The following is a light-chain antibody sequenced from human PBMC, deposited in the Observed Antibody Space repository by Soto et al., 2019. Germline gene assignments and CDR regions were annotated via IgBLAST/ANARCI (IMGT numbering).Light chain of an antibody. CDR1: QSVDINF. V-gene: IGKV3-20*01. CDR2: GAS. Sequence: EIVLTQSPGTLSLSPGERATLSCRSSQSVDINFLAWYQQKRGQPPRLLIYGASSRATGIPDRFSGSGSETDFSLTISRLESEDFAVYYCQHFGGSSLTFGGGTKVEIK. CDR3: QHFGGSSLT. J-gene: IGKJ4*01.